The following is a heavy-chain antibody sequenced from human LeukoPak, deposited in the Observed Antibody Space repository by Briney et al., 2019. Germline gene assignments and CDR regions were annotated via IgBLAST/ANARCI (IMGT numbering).Heavy chain of an antibody. Sequence: GGSLRLSCAASGFTFSDYYMSWIRQAPGKGLEWVTYISSSGSYANYADSVKGRFTISRDNAKNSLSLQMNSLRAEDTAVYYCARVGSIAAAGTSDYWGQGTLVTVS. V-gene: IGHV3-11*05. CDR2: ISSSGSYA. CDR3: ARVGSIAAAGTSDY. CDR1: GFTFSDYY. D-gene: IGHD6-13*01. J-gene: IGHJ4*02.